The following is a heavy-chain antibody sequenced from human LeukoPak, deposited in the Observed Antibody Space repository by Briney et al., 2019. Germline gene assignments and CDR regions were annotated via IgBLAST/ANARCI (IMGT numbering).Heavy chain of an antibody. CDR3: ARAEPPYSSGWYEVHGRYYFDY. CDR2: INPSGGST. J-gene: IGHJ4*02. Sequence: ASVKVSCKVSGYTLTELSMHWVRQAPGQGLEWMGIINPSGGSTSYAQKFQGRVTMTRDTSTSTVYMELSSLRSEDTAVYYCARAEPPYSSGWYEVHGRYYFDYWGQGTLVTVSS. CDR1: GYTLTELS. D-gene: IGHD6-19*01. V-gene: IGHV1-46*01.